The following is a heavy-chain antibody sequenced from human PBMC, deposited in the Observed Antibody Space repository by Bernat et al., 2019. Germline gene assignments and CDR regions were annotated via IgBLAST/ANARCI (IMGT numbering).Heavy chain of an antibody. CDR3: TTGLAARPIYPRPYDYYYYGMDV. J-gene: IGHJ6*02. Sequence: EVQLVESGGGLVKPGGSLRLSCAASGFTFSNAWMNWVRQAPGKGLEWVGRIKSKTDGGTTDYAAPVKGRFTISRDDSKNTLYLQMNSLKTEDTAVYYCTTGLAARPIYPRPYDYYYYGMDVWGQGTTVTVSS. CDR2: IKSKTDGGTT. V-gene: IGHV3-15*07. D-gene: IGHD6-6*01. CDR1: GFTFSNAW.